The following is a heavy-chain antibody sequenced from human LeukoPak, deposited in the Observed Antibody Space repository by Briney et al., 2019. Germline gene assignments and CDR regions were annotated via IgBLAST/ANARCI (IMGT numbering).Heavy chain of an antibody. Sequence: PGGSLRLSCAASGFTFSNYWMSWVRQAPGKGLEWVANIKQDGSEKYYVDSVKGRFTISRDSAKNSLYLQMNSLRAEDTAVYYCARDRHDYTHYFDYWGQGTLVTVSS. CDR2: IKQDGSEK. CDR3: ARDRHDYTHYFDY. V-gene: IGHV3-7*01. CDR1: GFTFSNYW. J-gene: IGHJ4*02. D-gene: IGHD4-11*01.